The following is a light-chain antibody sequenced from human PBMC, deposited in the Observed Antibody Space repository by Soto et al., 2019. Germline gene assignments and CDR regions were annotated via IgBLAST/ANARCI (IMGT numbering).Light chain of an antibody. J-gene: IGKJ1*01. CDR1: QSISTW. Sequence: DIQMTQSPSTLSASVRDRVTITCRASQSISTWLSWYQQKPGKAPRILINDASSLESGVPSRFSGSGSGTEFTLTISSLQPDDFATYYCQQYNSYSWTFGQGTKVDIK. CDR2: DAS. V-gene: IGKV1-5*01. CDR3: QQYNSYSWT.